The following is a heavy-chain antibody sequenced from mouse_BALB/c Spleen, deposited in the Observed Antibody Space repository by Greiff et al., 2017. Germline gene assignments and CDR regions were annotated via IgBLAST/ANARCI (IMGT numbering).Heavy chain of an antibody. J-gene: IGHJ4*01. CDR3: ARKKYGNYAYAMDY. CDR2: IYPGNGDT. Sequence: VQLQQPGAELVKPGASVKMSCKASGYTFTSYNMHWVKQTPGQGLEWIGAIYPGNGDTSYNQKFKGKATLTADKSSSTAYMQLSSLTSEDSAVYYCARKKYGNYAYAMDYWGQGTSVTVSS. V-gene: IGHV1-12*01. D-gene: IGHD2-10*02. CDR1: GYTFTSYN.